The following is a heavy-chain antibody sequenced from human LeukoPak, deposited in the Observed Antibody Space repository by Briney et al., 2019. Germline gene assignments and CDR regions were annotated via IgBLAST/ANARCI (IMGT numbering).Heavy chain of an antibody. D-gene: IGHD3-10*01. Sequence: SETLSLTCTVSGGSISSHYWSWIRQPPGKGLEWIGYIYYSGSTNYNPSLKSRVTISVDTSKNQFSLKLSSVTAADTAVYYCARDTVRGLDWGQGTLVTVSS. CDR1: GGSISSHY. CDR3: ARDTVRGLD. V-gene: IGHV4-59*11. CDR2: IYYSGST. J-gene: IGHJ4*02.